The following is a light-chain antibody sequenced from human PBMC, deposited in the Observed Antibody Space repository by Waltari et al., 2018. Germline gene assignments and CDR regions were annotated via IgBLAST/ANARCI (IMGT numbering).Light chain of an antibody. CDR3: QNHERFPAT. Sequence: EVVLTQSPGTLSLSPGERATLSCRASQSVSRYLAWYQQRPGQAPRLLIYAASTRATGVPDRFSGSGFGTDFSLTISRLEPEDFAVYYCQNHERFPATFGQGTKVEIK. V-gene: IGKV3-20*01. CDR1: QSVSRY. CDR2: AAS. J-gene: IGKJ1*01.